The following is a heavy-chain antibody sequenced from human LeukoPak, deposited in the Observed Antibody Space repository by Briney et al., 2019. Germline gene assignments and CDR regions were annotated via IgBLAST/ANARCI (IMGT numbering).Heavy chain of an antibody. J-gene: IGHJ4*02. CDR2: ISAYNGNT. CDR1: GYTFTSYG. V-gene: IGHV1-18*01. Sequence: ASVKVSCKASGYTFTSYGISWVRQAPGQGLEWMGWISAYNGNTNYAQKLQGRVTMTTDTSTSTAYMELRSLRSDDTAVYYCATVWSAITMVRGVIIPFDYWGQGTLVTVSS. D-gene: IGHD3-10*01. CDR3: ATVWSAITMVRGVIIPFDY.